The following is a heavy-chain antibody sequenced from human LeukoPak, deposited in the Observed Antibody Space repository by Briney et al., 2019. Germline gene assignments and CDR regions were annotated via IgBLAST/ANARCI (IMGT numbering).Heavy chain of an antibody. CDR3: ARHAGRKYQLLSGGDWFDP. CDR2: ISAYNGNK. D-gene: IGHD2-2*01. V-gene: IGHV1-18*01. CDR1: GYTFTSYG. Sequence: ASVKVSCKASGYTFTSYGISWVRQAPGQGLEWMGWISAYNGNKNYAQKLQGRVTMTTDTSTSTAYMELRSLRSDDTAVYYCARHAGRKYQLLSGGDWFDPWGQGTLVTVSS. J-gene: IGHJ5*02.